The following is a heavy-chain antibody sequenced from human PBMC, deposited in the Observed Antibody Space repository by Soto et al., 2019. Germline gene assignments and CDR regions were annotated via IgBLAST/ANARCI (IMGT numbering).Heavy chain of an antibody. Sequence: SETLSLTCTVSGGSISSYYWSWIRQPPGKGLEWIGYIYYSGSTNYNPSLKSRVTISVDTSKNQFSLKLSSVTAAETAVYYCASLPPAGSRAVADDYWGEGTLVTGSS. D-gene: IGHD6-19*01. J-gene: IGHJ4*02. CDR2: IYYSGST. V-gene: IGHV4-59*01. CDR3: ASLPPAGSRAVADDY. CDR1: GGSISSYY.